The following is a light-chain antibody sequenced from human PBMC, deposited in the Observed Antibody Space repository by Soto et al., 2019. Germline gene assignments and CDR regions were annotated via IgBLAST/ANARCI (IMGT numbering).Light chain of an antibody. CDR2: EVS. CDR1: SSDVGGYNY. Sequence: QYALTQPASVSGSPGQSITISCTETSSDVGGYNYVSWYQQHPGKAPKLMIYEVSFRPSGVSNRFSGSKSGKTASLTISGLQAEDEADYYCSSYTSSSSRVFGTGTKLTVL. CDR3: SSYTSSSSRV. V-gene: IGLV2-14*01. J-gene: IGLJ1*01.